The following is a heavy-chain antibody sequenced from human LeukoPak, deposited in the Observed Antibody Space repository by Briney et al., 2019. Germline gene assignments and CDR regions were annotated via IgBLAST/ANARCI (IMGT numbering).Heavy chain of an antibody. Sequence: GESLKISCKGSGYSFTNYWIGWVRQMPGKGLEWMGIIYPGDSDTRYSPSFQGQVTISADKSISTAYLQWSSLKASDTAMYYCARHSAHNSGWWSFDSWGQGTLVTVSS. D-gene: IGHD6-19*01. J-gene: IGHJ4*02. V-gene: IGHV5-51*01. CDR3: ARHSAHNSGWWSFDS. CDR2: IYPGDSDT. CDR1: GYSFTNYW.